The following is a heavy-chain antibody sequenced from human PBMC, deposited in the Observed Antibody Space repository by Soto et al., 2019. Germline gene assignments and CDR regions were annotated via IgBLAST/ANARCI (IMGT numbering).Heavy chain of an antibody. CDR1: GGTFSSYA. V-gene: IGHV1-69*06. CDR2: IIPIFGTA. J-gene: IGHJ4*02. Sequence: ASVKVSCKASGGTFSSYAISLVRQAPGQGLEWMGGIIPIFGTANYAQKLQGRVTMTEDTSTDTAYMELSSLRSEDTAVYYCATKVRYDSSGYYPNFDYWGQGTLVTVSS. D-gene: IGHD3-22*01. CDR3: ATKVRYDSSGYYPNFDY.